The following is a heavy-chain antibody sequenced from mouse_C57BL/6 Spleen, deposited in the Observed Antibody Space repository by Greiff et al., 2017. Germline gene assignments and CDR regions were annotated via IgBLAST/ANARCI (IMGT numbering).Heavy chain of an antibody. CDR1: GYTFTSYW. CDR2: IDPSDSYT. CDR3: AREANYYGSSSFDY. Sequence: QVQLQQPGAELVRPGTSVKLSCKASGYTFTSYWMHWVKQRPGQGLEWIGVIDPSDSYTKYNQKFKGKATLTVDTSSSTAYMQLSSLTSEDSAVYYCAREANYYGSSSFDYWGQGTTLTVSS. D-gene: IGHD1-1*01. J-gene: IGHJ2*01. V-gene: IGHV1-59*01.